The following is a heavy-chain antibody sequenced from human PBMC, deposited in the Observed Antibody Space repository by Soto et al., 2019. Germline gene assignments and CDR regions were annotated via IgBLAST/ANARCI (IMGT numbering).Heavy chain of an antibody. CDR1: GGSVSSGSYY. CDR3: ARGHYYGMDV. Sequence: QVQLQESGPGLVKPSETLSLTCTVSGGSVSSGSYYWSWIRQPPGKGLEWIGYIYYSGSTNYNPSLKSRVTISVDTSKNQFSLKLSSVTAADTAVYYCARGHYYGMDVWGQGTTVTVSS. J-gene: IGHJ6*02. CDR2: IYYSGST. V-gene: IGHV4-61*01.